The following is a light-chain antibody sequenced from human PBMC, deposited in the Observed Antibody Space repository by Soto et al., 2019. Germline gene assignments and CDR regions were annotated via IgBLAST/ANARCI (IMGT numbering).Light chain of an antibody. V-gene: IGKV3-15*01. CDR2: GAF. CDR3: QQYSYWPLT. Sequence: EIVMTQSPATLSVSPGERATLSCRGTQSVSSTLAWYQQKPGQAPRLLIYGAFIRATGIPARFSGSGSGTEFTLTISSLQSEDFAVYYCQQYSYWPLTFGGGTKVDI. CDR1: QSVSST. J-gene: IGKJ4*01.